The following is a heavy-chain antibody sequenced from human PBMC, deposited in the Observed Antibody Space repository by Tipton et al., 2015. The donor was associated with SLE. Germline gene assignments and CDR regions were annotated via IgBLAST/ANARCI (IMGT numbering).Heavy chain of an antibody. CDR1: GGSVSFGSDF. CDR3: VRSGVYYGSGSRGVPFDP. Sequence: GLVKPSETLSLTCNVSGGSVSFGSDFWGWIRQPPGKGLEWIGNIYHRGTTYYNPSLKSRVTISEDTSRNQFSLKLSSVSAADTAVYYCVRSGVYYGSGSRGVPFDPWGQGTLVTVSS. J-gene: IGHJ5*02. D-gene: IGHD3-10*01. V-gene: IGHV4-39*07. CDR2: IYHRGTT.